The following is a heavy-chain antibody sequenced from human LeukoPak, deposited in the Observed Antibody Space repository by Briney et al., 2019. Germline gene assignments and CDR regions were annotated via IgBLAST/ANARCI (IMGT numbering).Heavy chain of an antibody. V-gene: IGHV1-8*03. Sequence: ASVKVSCKASGYTFTSYGISWVRQAPGQGLEWMGWMNPNSGNTGYAQKFQGRVTITRNTSISTAYMELSSLRSEDTAVYYCARGESGYSYGFDYWGQGTLVTVSS. J-gene: IGHJ4*02. D-gene: IGHD5-18*01. CDR3: ARGESGYSYGFDY. CDR1: GYTFTSYG. CDR2: MNPNSGNT.